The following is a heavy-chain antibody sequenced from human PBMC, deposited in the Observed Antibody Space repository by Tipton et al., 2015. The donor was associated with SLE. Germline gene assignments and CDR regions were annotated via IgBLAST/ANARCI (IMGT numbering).Heavy chain of an antibody. CDR2: IYTSGST. J-gene: IGHJ4*02. CDR1: GGSISSGSYY. D-gene: IGHD2-15*01. CDR3: ASGSGSYFDY. V-gene: IGHV4-61*02. Sequence: LRLSCTVSGGSISSGSYYWSWIRQPAGKGLEWIGRIYTSGSTNYNPSLKSRVTISVDTSKNQFSLKLSSVTAADTAVYYCASGSGSYFDYWGQGTLVTVSS.